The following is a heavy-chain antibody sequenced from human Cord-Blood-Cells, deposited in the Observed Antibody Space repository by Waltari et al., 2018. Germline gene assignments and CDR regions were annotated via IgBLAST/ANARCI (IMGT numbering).Heavy chain of an antibody. D-gene: IGHD6-13*01. CDR2: IKQDGSEK. Sequence: EVQLVESGGGLVQPGGSLRLSCAASGFTFSSYWMSWVRQAPGKGLEWVANIKQDGSEKYYVDCVKGRFTISRDNAKNSLYLQMNSLRAEDTAVYYCARDLYSSSWLFDYWGQGTLVTVSS. CDR3: ARDLYSSSWLFDY. V-gene: IGHV3-7*01. CDR1: GFTFSSYW. J-gene: IGHJ4*02.